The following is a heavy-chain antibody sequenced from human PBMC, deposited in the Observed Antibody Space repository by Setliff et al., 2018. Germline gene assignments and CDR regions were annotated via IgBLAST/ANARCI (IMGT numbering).Heavy chain of an antibody. CDR3: ARHQFVGGYYGSVTYRHFDY. CDR1: GGSISDNNYY. D-gene: IGHD3-10*01. V-gene: IGHV4-39*01. Sequence: PSETLSLTCTVSGGSISDNNYYWGWIRQSPGKELEWIGGISHSANKYYNPSFRTGVTISVDTSKNQFSLQLTSVTATDTAVYYCARHQFVGGYYGSVTYRHFDYWGQGTLVTVSS. CDR2: ISHSANK. J-gene: IGHJ4*02.